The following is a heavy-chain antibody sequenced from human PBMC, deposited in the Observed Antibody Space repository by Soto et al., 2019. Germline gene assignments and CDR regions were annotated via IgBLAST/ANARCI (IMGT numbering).Heavy chain of an antibody. CDR3: ARGRYGDY. CDR1: GYGFTTYG. D-gene: IGHD1-1*01. V-gene: IGHV1-18*01. CDR2: ISAHNGNT. J-gene: IGHJ4*02. Sequence: QIHLVQSGAEVKKPGASGKVSCKGSGYGFTTYGITWVRQAPGQGLEWMAWISAHNGNTNYAQKLQGRVTVTRETSTSTAYMELRSLRSADTAVYYCARGRYGDYWGQGALVTVSS.